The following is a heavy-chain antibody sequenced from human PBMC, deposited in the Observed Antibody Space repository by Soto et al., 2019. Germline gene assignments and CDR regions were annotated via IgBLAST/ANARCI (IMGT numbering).Heavy chain of an antibody. CDR1: GYTFTSYG. J-gene: IGHJ4*02. Sequence: GASVKVSCKASGYTFTSYGISWVRQAPGQGLEWMGWISAYNGNTNYAQKLQGRVTMTTDTSTSTAYMELRSLRSDDTAVYYCARTTVAGTAGSRIDYWGQGTLVTVSS. D-gene: IGHD6-19*01. CDR2: ISAYNGNT. CDR3: ARTTVAGTAGSRIDY. V-gene: IGHV1-18*04.